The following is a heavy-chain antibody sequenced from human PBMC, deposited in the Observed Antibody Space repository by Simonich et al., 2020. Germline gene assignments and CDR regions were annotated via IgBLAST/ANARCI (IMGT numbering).Heavy chain of an antibody. D-gene: IGHD5-18*01. Sequence: EVQLVESGGGLVKPGGSLRLSCAASGFTFSSYSMNWVRQAPGKGVEWVSSIRSRSSYRYYAESGKGRFTISRDNAKNSLYLQMNSLRAEDTAVYYCARDVDTAMVFDYWGQGTLVTVSS. CDR1: GFTFSSYS. J-gene: IGHJ4*02. CDR2: IRSRSSYR. CDR3: ARDVDTAMVFDY. V-gene: IGHV3-21*01.